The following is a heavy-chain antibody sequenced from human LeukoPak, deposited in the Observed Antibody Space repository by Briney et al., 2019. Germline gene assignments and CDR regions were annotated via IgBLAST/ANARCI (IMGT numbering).Heavy chain of an antibody. D-gene: IGHD1-1*01. Sequence: PGGSLRLSCAASGFTFSSYGMSWVRQAPGKGLEWVSVIYSGGSTYYADSVKGRFTISRDNSKNTLYLLLNSLRAEDTAVYYCTRLQDYWGQGTLVTVSS. CDR1: GFTFSSYG. CDR2: IYSGGST. J-gene: IGHJ4*02. V-gene: IGHV3-66*04. CDR3: TRLQDY.